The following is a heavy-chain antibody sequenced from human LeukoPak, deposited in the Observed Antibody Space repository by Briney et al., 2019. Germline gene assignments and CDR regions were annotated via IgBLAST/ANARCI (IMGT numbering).Heavy chain of an antibody. Sequence: PSETLSLTCAVSGGSISNSFWNWIRQPPGKGLGWIGFIHYSGSTNSNHALKSRVTMSLDTSKNHFSLQLRSVTAADTAVYYCARTPERRGYSYGVDAFDFWGPGTMVTVPS. V-gene: IGHV4-59*08. CDR2: IHYSGST. D-gene: IGHD5-18*01. CDR3: ARTPERRGYSYGVDAFDF. CDR1: GGSISNSF. J-gene: IGHJ3*01.